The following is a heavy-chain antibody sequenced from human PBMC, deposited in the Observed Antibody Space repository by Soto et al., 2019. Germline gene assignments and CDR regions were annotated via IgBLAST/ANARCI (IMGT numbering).Heavy chain of an antibody. Sequence: SETLSLTCTVSGGSISSGGYYWSWIRQPPGKGLEWIGYIYYSGSTYYNPSLKSRVTISVDTSKNQFSLKLSSVTAADTAVYYCASLGITIFVGFDPWGQGTLVTVSS. CDR1: GGSISSGGYY. CDR2: IYYSGST. J-gene: IGHJ5*02. D-gene: IGHD3-3*01. CDR3: ASLGITIFVGFDP. V-gene: IGHV4-30-4*08.